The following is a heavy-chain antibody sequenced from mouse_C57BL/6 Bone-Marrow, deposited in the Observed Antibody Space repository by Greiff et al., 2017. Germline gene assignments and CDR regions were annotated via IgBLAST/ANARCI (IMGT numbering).Heavy chain of an antibody. V-gene: IGHV6-3*01. CDR1: GFTFSNYW. Sequence: EVKLEESGGGLVQPGGSMKLSCVASGFTFSNYWMNWVRQSPEKGLEWVAQIRLKSDNYATHYAESVKGRFTISRDDSKSSVYLQMNNLRAEDTGIYYCTGAICLYYFDYWGQGTTLTVSS. J-gene: IGHJ2*01. CDR3: TGAICLYYFDY. CDR2: IRLKSDNYAT. D-gene: IGHD6-5*01.